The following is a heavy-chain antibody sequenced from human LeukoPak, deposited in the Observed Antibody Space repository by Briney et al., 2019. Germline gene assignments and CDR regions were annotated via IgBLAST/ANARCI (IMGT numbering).Heavy chain of an antibody. V-gene: IGHV3-20*04. CDR2: INWNGVST. D-gene: IGHD3-10*01. CDR1: GFTFDDYG. J-gene: IGHJ4*02. Sequence: GGFLRLSCAASGFTFDDYGMSWVRQAPGKGLEWVSGINWNGVSTGYVDSVKGRFTISRDNAKNSLYLQMNSLRAEDMALYYCAKSKYLGGSYDYWGQGTLVTVSS. CDR3: AKSKYLGGSYDY.